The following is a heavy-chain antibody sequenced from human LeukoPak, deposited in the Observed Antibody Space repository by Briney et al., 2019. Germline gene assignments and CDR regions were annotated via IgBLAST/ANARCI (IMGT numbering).Heavy chain of an antibody. J-gene: IGHJ4*02. CDR2: TNPNSGGT. CDR1: GYTFTGYY. Sequence: ASVKVSCKASGYTFTGYYMHWVRQAPGQGLEWMGRTNPNSGGTNYAQKFQGRVTMTRDTSISTAYMELSRLRSDDTAVYYCARLASGYFSYYFDYWGQGTLVTVSS. D-gene: IGHD5-12*01. CDR3: ARLASGYFSYYFDY. V-gene: IGHV1-2*06.